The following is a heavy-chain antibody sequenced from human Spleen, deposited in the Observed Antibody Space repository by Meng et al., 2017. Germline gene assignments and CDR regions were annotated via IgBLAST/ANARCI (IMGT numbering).Heavy chain of an antibody. D-gene: IGHD4-11*01. CDR2: INHSGST. J-gene: IGHJ4*02. V-gene: IGHV4-34*01. CDR1: GGSFSDYY. CDR3: ARGPTTMAHDFDY. Sequence: QVQLQQWGEGLLKPSETLSLTCVVSGGSFSDYYWSWIRQPPGKGLEWIGEINHSGSTNYNPSLESRATISVDTSQNNLSLKLSSVTDADSAVYYCARGPTTMAHDFDYWGQGTLVTVSS.